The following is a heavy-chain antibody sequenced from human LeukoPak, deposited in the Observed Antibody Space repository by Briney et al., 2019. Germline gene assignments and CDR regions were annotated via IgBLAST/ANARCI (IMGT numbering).Heavy chain of an antibody. CDR1: GYTFTGYY. D-gene: IGHD3-9*01. CDR3: AREDILTGYYRFREYPWFDP. V-gene: IGHV1-2*02. Sequence: GASVKVSCKASGYTFTGYYMHWVRQAPGQGLEWMGWINPNSGGTNYAQKFQGRVTMTRDTSISTAYMELSRLRSDDTAVYYCAREDILTGYYRFREYPWFDPWGQGTLVTVSS. J-gene: IGHJ5*02. CDR2: INPNSGGT.